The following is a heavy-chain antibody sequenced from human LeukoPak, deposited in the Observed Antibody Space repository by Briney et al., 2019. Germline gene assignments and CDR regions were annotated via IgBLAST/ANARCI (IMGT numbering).Heavy chain of an antibody. D-gene: IGHD6-6*01. Sequence: ASVKVSCKASGYTFTGYGITWVRQAPGQGLEWMGWISAYNGNTKYAQKLQGRVTMTTDTSTSTAYMELRSLRSDDTAVYYCARDWSIAARLGPPFDYWGQGTLVTVSS. CDR3: ARDWSIAARLGPPFDY. CDR1: GYTFTGYG. CDR2: ISAYNGNT. J-gene: IGHJ4*02. V-gene: IGHV1-18*01.